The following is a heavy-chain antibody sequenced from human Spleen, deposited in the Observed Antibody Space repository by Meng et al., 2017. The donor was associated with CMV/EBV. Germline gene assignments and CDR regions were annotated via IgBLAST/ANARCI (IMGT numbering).Heavy chain of an antibody. Sequence: ASVKVSCKTSGYTFTGYFIHWVRQAPGQGLEWMGWINPNSGGTNYAQKFQGRVTMTRDTSISTAYMELSRLRSDDTAVYYCARNRGTRVGWLRRSYYYYGMDVWGQGTTVTVSS. J-gene: IGHJ6*02. CDR1: GYTFTGYF. V-gene: IGHV1-2*02. CDR3: ARNRGTRVGWLRRSYYYYGMDV. D-gene: IGHD2-15*01. CDR2: INPNSGGT.